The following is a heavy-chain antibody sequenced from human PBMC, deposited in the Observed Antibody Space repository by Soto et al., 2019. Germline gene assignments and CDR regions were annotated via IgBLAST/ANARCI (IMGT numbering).Heavy chain of an antibody. CDR2: ISGSGGST. D-gene: IGHD6-6*01. Sequence: GGSLRLSCAASGFTFSSYAMSWVRQAPGKGLEWVSAISGSGGSTYYADSVKGRFTISRDNSKNTLYLQMNSLRAEDTAVYYCAKDRVPLSSSFQPRVAFDIWGQGTMVTVSS. J-gene: IGHJ3*02. V-gene: IGHV3-23*01. CDR3: AKDRVPLSSSFQPRVAFDI. CDR1: GFTFSSYA.